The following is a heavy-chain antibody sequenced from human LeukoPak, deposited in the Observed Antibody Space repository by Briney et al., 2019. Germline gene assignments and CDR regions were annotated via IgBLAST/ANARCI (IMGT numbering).Heavy chain of an antibody. J-gene: IGHJ4*02. CDR2: ISSGSNYI. CDR1: GFTFSSDS. D-gene: IGHD1-26*01. V-gene: IGHV3-21*01. Sequence: GGSLRLSCAVSGFTFSSDSMNWVRQAPGKGLEWVSSISSGSNYIYYADSVKGRFTISRDNAKNSLYLQMNSLRAEDTAVYYCAKERWELLAYWGQGTLVTVSS. CDR3: AKERWELLAY.